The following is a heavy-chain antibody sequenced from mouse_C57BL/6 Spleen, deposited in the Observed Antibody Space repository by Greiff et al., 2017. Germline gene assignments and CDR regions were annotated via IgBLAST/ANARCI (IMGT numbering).Heavy chain of an antibody. CDR2: FHPYNDDT. D-gene: IGHD1-1*01. J-gene: IGHJ2*01. V-gene: IGHV1-47*01. CDR1: GYTFTTYP. CDR3: ARGPLITTVVAPYFDY. Sequence: QVQLQQSGAELVKPGASVKMSCKASGYTFTTYPIEWMKQNHGKSLEWIGNFHPYNDDTKYNEKFKGKATLTVEKSSSTVYLELSRLTSDDSAVDYCARGPLITTVVAPYFDYWGQGTTLTVSS.